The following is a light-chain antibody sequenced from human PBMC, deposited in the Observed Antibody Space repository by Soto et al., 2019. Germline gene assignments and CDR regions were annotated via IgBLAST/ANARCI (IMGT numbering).Light chain of an antibody. CDR3: QQSYRSPYT. J-gene: IGKJ2*01. CDR2: GAS. V-gene: IGKV1-39*01. CDR1: QSINIY. Sequence: IQMTQSPSSLSASVGDSVTVTCRASQSINIYLNWYQQKPGKAPTLLIYGASSVQSGVPSRFTGGGSRTDFTLTISSLQPEDFATYYCQQSYRSPYTFGQGTTLEIK.